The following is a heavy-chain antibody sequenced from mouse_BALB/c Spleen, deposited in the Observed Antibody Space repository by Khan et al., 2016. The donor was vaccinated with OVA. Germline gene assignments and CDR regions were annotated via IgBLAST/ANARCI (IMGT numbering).Heavy chain of an antibody. V-gene: IGHV3-2*02. CDR1: GYSITSDYA. Sequence: EVKLLESGPGLVKPSQSLSLTCTVTGYSITSDYAWNWIRQFPGNKLEWMGYISYSGNPKYNPSLKSRISITRDTSKNQFFLQLNFVTIEDTATYYCARIQGGDFDYWGQGTTLTVSS. CDR2: ISYSGNP. D-gene: IGHD3-2*02. J-gene: IGHJ2*01. CDR3: ARIQGGDFDY.